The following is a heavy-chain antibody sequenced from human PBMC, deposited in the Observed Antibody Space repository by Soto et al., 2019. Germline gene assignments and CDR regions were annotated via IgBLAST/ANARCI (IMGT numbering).Heavy chain of an antibody. V-gene: IGHV1-69*13. CDR3: ARMLGFEYSSSSYWFDP. D-gene: IGHD6-6*01. CDR1: GGTFSSYA. CDR2: IIPIFGTA. J-gene: IGHJ5*02. Sequence: SVKVSCKASGGTFSSYAISWVRQAPGQGLEWMGGIIPIFGTANYAQKFQGRVTITADESTSTAYMELSSLRSEDTAVYYCARMLGFEYSSSSYWFDPWGQGTLVTVSS.